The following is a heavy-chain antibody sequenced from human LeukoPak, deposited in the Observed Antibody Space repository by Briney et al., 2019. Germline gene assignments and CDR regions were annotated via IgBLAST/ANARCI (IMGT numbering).Heavy chain of an antibody. CDR2: IIPILGIA. V-gene: IGHV1-69*04. J-gene: IGHJ4*02. Sequence: SVKVSCKASGGTFSSYAISWVRQAPGQGLEWMGRIIPILGIANYAQKFQGRVTITADKSTSTAYMELSSLRSDDTAVYYCARSIAAAGIPFYWGQGTLVTVSS. D-gene: IGHD6-13*01. CDR1: GGTFSSYA. CDR3: ARSIAAAGIPFY.